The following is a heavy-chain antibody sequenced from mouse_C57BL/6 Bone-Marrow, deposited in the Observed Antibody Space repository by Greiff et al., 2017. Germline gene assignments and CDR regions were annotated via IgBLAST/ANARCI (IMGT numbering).Heavy chain of an antibody. CDR2: ILPGSGST. CDR3: GRWRREAY. V-gene: IGHV1-9*01. J-gene: IGHJ3*01. CDR1: GYTFTGYW. Sequence: VKLQESGAELMKPGASVKLSCKASGYTFTGYWIEWVKQRPGRGLEWIGKILPGSGSTKYNEKFKGKATFTADTPSNTAYMQLSSLTTEDCAVYYCGRWRREAYWGQGTLVTVSA.